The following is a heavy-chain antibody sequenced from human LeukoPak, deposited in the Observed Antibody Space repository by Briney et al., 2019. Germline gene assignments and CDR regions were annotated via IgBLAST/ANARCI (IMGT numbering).Heavy chain of an antibody. Sequence: GESLKISCKGSGYSFTSYWIGWVRQMPGKGLEWMGIIYPGDSDTTYSPSFQGQVTISADKSISTAYLQWSSLKASDTAMYYCARVYSSSLSYYYYYMDVWGKGTTVTVSS. V-gene: IGHV5-51*01. J-gene: IGHJ6*03. CDR3: ARVYSSSLSYYYYYMDV. CDR1: GYSFTSYW. D-gene: IGHD6-13*01. CDR2: IYPGDSDT.